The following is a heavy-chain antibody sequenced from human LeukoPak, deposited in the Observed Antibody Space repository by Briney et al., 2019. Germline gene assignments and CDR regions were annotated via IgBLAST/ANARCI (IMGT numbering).Heavy chain of an antibody. V-gene: IGHV3-48*01. CDR2: ISSSSSTI. CDR3: ARDRCSGGSCYGYYYGIDV. CDR1: GFTFSSYG. D-gene: IGHD2-15*01. J-gene: IGHJ6*02. Sequence: GGSLRLSCAASGFTFSSYGMHWVRQAPGKGLEWVSYISSSSSTIYYADSVKGRFTISRDNSKNTLYLQMNSLRAEDTAVYYCARDRCSGGSCYGYYYGIDVWGQGTTVTVSS.